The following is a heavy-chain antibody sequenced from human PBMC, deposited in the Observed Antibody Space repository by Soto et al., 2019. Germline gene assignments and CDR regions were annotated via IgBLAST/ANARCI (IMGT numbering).Heavy chain of an antibody. J-gene: IGHJ4*02. CDR1: GFTFSSYA. Sequence: GGSLRLSCAASGFTFSSYAMSWVRQAPGKGLEWVSAISGSGGSTYYADSVKGRFTISRDNSKNTLYLQMNSLRAEDTAVYYCAKPNYYDSSGYYGTFDYWGQGTLVTVSS. CDR3: AKPNYYDSSGYYGTFDY. CDR2: ISGSGGST. D-gene: IGHD3-22*01. V-gene: IGHV3-23*01.